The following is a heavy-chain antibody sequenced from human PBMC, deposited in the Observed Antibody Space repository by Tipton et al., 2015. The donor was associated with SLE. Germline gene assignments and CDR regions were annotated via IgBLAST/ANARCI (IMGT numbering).Heavy chain of an antibody. V-gene: IGHV4-39*01. CDR2: IYSSGST. CDR1: GGSISGSDYY. Sequence: TLSLTCTVSGGSISGSDYYWGWIRQPPGKGLEWIGNIYSSGSTFYNPSLTSRVTISVDTSKSHFSLKLTSVTATDTAVYYCVRQRLWSDYWGQGNLVTVSS. D-gene: IGHD2-21*01. CDR3: VRQRLWSDY. J-gene: IGHJ4*02.